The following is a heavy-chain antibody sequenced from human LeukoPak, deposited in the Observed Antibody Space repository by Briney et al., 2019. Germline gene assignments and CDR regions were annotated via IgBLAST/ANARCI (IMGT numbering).Heavy chain of an antibody. CDR1: GGSISSSSYY. D-gene: IGHD3-10*01. V-gene: IGHV4-39*07. J-gene: IGHJ4*02. Sequence: SGTLSLTCAVSGGSISSSSYYWGWIRQPPGKGLEWIGTLYYSGSTYYNPSLKSRVSISVDTSKNQFSLKLSSVTAADTAVYYCARGNTMVRGVIPWYFDYWGQGTLVTVSS. CDR3: ARGNTMVRGVIPWYFDY. CDR2: LYYSGST.